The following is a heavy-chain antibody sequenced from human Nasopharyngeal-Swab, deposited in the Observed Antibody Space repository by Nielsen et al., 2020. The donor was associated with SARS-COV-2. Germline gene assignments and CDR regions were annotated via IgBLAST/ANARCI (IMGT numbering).Heavy chain of an antibody. V-gene: IGHV4-34*01. CDR1: GGSFSGYY. CDR3: ARWRNSSSWYYFDY. D-gene: IGHD6-13*01. CDR2: INHSGST. J-gene: IGHJ4*02. Sequence: SETLSLTCAVYGGSFSGYYWSWIRQPPGKGLEWIGEINHSGSTNYNPSLKSRVTISVDTSKNQFSLKLSSVIAADTAVYYCARWRNSSSWYYFDYWGQGTLVTVSS.